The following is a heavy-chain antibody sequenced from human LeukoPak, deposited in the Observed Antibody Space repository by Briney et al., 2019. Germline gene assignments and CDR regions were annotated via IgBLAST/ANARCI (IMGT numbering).Heavy chain of an antibody. V-gene: IGHV4-39*01. CDR1: GGSISSSSYY. J-gene: IGHJ4*02. CDR2: TYYSGST. CDR3: ARPSNYCSGGSCYDY. D-gene: IGHD2-15*01. Sequence: TSETLSLTCTVSGGSISSSSYYWGWIRQPPGKGLEWIGSTYYSGSTYYNPSLKSRVTISVDTSKNQFSLKLSSVTAADTAVYYCARPSNYCSGGSCYDYWGQGTLVTVSS.